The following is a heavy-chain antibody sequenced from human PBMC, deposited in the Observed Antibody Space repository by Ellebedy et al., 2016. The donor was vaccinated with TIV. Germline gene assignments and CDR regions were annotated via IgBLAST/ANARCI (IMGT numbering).Heavy chain of an antibody. D-gene: IGHD5-12*01. CDR2: MNQVGSEQ. J-gene: IGHJ4*02. Sequence: GESLKISCAASGFTFSTYWMSWVRQAPGKGLEWVANMNQVGSEQYYVDYVKGRFTISRDNAKRSLYLQMNSLRAEDTAVYYCARDPNSPGDTGYGDYWGQGAVVTVSS. CDR3: ARDPNSPGDTGYGDY. CDR1: GFTFSTYW. V-gene: IGHV3-7*03.